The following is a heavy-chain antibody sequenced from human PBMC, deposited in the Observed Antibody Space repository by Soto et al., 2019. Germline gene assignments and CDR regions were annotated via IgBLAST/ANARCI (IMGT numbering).Heavy chain of an antibody. CDR1: GFTFGDYA. CDR3: TRDGGYDILTGYSSPHAFDI. CDR2: IRSKAYGGTT. V-gene: IGHV3-49*03. D-gene: IGHD3-9*01. Sequence: GGSLRLSCTASGFTFGDYAMSWFRQAPGKGLEWVGFIRSKAYGGTTEYAASVKGRFTISRDDSKSIAYLQMNSLKTEDTAVYYCTRDGGYDILTGYSSPHAFDIWGQGTMVTVSS. J-gene: IGHJ3*02.